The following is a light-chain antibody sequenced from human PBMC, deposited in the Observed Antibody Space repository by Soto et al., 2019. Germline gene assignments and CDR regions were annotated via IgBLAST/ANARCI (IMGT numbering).Light chain of an antibody. Sequence: EIVMTQSPATLSVSPGEGATLSCRASQSVHSDLAWYQQKPGQAPRLLIYDASTRATGVPARFSGSGSGTEFTLTISSLQSEDFAVYYCQQYTNWPPLSFGGGTKVEI. V-gene: IGKV3-15*01. J-gene: IGKJ4*01. CDR1: QSVHSD. CDR2: DAS. CDR3: QQYTNWPPLS.